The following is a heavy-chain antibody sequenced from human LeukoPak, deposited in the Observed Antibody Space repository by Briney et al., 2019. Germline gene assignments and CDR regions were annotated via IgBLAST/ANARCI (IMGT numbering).Heavy chain of an antibody. V-gene: IGHV3-7*01. CDR1: AFTFSNFW. CDR3: ALNPDYYGSGSFDY. J-gene: IGHJ4*02. CDR2: INQDGSEK. Sequence: GGSLRLSCAASAFTFSNFWMSWVRQAPGKGLEWVANINQDGSEKYYVDSVKGRFTISRDNAKNSLYLQMNSLRAEDTAVYYCALNPDYYGSGSFDYWGQGTLVTVSS. D-gene: IGHD3-10*01.